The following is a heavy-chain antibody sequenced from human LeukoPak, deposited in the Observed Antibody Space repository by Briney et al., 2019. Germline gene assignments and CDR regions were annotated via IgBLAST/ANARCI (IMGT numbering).Heavy chain of an antibody. V-gene: IGHV3-23*01. CDR2: ISGSGGST. D-gene: IGHD3-10*02. CDR1: GFTFSSYG. CDR3: AKDRKGSPMFWFDP. J-gene: IGHJ5*02. Sequence: PGGTLRLSCAASGFTFSSYGMSWVRQAPGKGLEWVSAISGSGGSTYYADSVKGRFTISRDNSKNTLYLQMNSLRAEDTAVYYCAKDRKGSPMFWFDPWGQGTLVTVSS.